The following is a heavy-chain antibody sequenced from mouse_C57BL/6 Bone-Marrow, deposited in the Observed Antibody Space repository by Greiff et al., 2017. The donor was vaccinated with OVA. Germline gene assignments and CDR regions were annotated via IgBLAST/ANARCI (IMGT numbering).Heavy chain of an antibody. V-gene: IGHV1-59*01. J-gene: IGHJ3*01. CDR3: ARGEVAY. Sequence: QVQLQQPGAELVRPGTSVKLSCKASGYTFTSYWMHWVKQRPGQGLEWIGVIDPSDSYTNYNQKFKGKATLTVDTSSSTAYMQLSSLTSEDSAVYYCARGEVAYWGQGTLVTVSA. CDR2: IDPSDSYT. CDR1: GYTFTSYW.